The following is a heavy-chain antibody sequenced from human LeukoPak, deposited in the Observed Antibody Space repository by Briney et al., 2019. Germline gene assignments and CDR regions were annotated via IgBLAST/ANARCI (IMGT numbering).Heavy chain of an antibody. CDR2: IYSGGST. CDR1: GFTVSSNY. J-gene: IGHJ4*02. V-gene: IGHV3-53*01. D-gene: IGHD3-22*01. CDR3: ASADSSGYRHFDY. Sequence: PGGSLRLSCAASGFTVSSNYMSWVRQAPGKGLEWVSVIYSGGSTYYADSEKGRLTISRDNYKNTLYLQMNSRRAEDTAVYYCASADSSGYRHFDYWGQGTLVTVPS.